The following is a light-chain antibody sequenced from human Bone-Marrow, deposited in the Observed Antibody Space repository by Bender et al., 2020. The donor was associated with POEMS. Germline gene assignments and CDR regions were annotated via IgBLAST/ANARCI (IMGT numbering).Light chain of an antibody. CDR3: QSYDSSLTDVV. CDR2: EVS. Sequence: QSALTQPASVSGSPGQSITISCTGTSSDVGSYNLVSWYQQHPGKAPKLMIYEVSKRPSGVSNRFSGSKSGNTASLTISGLQAADEADYYCQSYDSSLTDVVFGGGTKLTVL. CDR1: SSDVGSYNL. J-gene: IGLJ3*02. V-gene: IGLV2-23*02.